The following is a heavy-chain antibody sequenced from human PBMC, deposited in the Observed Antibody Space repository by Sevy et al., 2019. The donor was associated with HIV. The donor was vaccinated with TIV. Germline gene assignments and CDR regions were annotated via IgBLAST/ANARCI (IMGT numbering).Heavy chain of an antibody. CDR3: ARDPGYSGYDWGALTYYFDH. CDR2: IRLDGNDK. V-gene: IGHV3-30*02. D-gene: IGHD5-12*01. Sequence: GGSLRLSCEAFGFSFSNYGMHWVRQAPGKGPEWVSSIRLDGNDKQYADSVKGRFTISRDNSKNTLNLQMNSLRAEDTAVYYCARDPGYSGYDWGALTYYFDHWGQGTLVTVSS. CDR1: GFSFSNYG. J-gene: IGHJ4*02.